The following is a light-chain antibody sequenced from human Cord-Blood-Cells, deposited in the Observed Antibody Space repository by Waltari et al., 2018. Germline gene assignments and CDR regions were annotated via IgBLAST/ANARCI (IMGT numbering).Light chain of an antibody. CDR1: SSDVGGYNY. CDR2: DVS. Sequence: QSALTQPRSVSGSPGQSVTISCTGTSSDVGGYNYVSWYQQHPGKAPKLMIYDVSKRPSGVPDRFSGSKSGNTAYLTIAGLQAEDEADCYCRSYACRCTFVFGTGTKVTVL. V-gene: IGLV2-11*01. CDR3: RSYACRCTFV. J-gene: IGLJ1*01.